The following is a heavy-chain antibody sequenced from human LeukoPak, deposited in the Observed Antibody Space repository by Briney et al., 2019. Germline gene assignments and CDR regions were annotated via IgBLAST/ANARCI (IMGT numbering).Heavy chain of an antibody. D-gene: IGHD6-19*01. J-gene: IGHJ4*02. CDR1: GFTFDDYG. CDR3: ARANPGIAVAALES. Sequence: PGGSLRLSCAASGFTFDDYGMSWVRQAPGKGLEWVSVFYSGGSTYYADSVKGRFTISRDNSKNTVYLQLRSLRVEDTAVYYCARANPGIAVAALESWGQGTLVTVSS. CDR2: FYSGGST. V-gene: IGHV3-66*01.